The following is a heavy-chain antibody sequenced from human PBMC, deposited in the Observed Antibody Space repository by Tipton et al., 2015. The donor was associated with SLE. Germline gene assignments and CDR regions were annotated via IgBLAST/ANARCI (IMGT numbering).Heavy chain of an antibody. CDR2: INHSGST. CDR3: ARIGDFWSGPFDY. CDR1: GGSISSYY. Sequence: TLSLTCTVAGGSISSYYWSWIRQPPGKGLEWIGEINHSGSTNYNPSLKSRVTISVDTSKNQFSLKLSSVTAADTAVYYCARIGDFWSGPFDYWGQGTLVTVSS. V-gene: IGHV4-34*01. J-gene: IGHJ4*02. D-gene: IGHD3-3*01.